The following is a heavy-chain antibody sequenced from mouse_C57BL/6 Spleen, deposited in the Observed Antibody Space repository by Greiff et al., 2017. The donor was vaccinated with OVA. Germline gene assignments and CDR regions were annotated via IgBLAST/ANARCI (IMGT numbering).Heavy chain of an antibody. Sequence: EVQLQQSGPGLVKPSQSLSLTCSVTGYSITSGYYWNWIRQFPGNKLEWMGYISYDGSNNYNPSLKNRISITRDTSKNQFFLKLNSVTTEDTATYYCARAPAYYSNYWYFDVWGTGTTVTVSS. J-gene: IGHJ1*03. CDR2: ISYDGSN. CDR1: GYSITSGYY. D-gene: IGHD2-5*01. CDR3: ARAPAYYSNYWYFDV. V-gene: IGHV3-6*01.